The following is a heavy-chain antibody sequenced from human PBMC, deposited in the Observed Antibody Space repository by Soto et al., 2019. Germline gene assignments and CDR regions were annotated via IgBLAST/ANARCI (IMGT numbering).Heavy chain of an antibody. D-gene: IGHD5-12*01. CDR2: INHSGST. CDR1: GGSFSGYY. V-gene: IGHV4-34*01. CDR3: ARGLVAPAPAFDY. J-gene: IGHJ4*02. Sequence: SDTLSLTCAVYGGSFSGYYWSWIRQPPGKGLEWIGEINHSGSTNYNPSLKSRVTISVDTSKNQFSLKLSSVTAADTAVYYCARGLVAPAPAFDYWGQGTLVTVSS.